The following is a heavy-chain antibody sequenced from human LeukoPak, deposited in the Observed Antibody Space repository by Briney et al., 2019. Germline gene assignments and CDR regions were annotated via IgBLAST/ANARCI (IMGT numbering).Heavy chain of an antibody. V-gene: IGHV1-69*13. D-gene: IGHD5-18*01. CDR1: GGTFSSYA. J-gene: IGHJ6*03. Sequence: GASVKVSCKASGGTFSSYAISWVRQAPGQGLEWMGGIIPIFGTANYAQKFQGRVTITADESTSTAYMELSSLRSEDTAVYYCARVDTAFHYYYMDVWGKGTTVTVSS. CDR3: ARVDTAFHYYYMDV. CDR2: IIPIFGTA.